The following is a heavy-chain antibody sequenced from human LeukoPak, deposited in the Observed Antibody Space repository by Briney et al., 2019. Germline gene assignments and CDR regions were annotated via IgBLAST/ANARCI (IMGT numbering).Heavy chain of an antibody. CDR2: MDKSGST. CDR1: GGSISGFY. J-gene: IGHJ4*02. V-gene: IGHV4-59*08. CDR3: ARQRRDFGDTDY. D-gene: IGHD4-17*01. Sequence: SETLSLTCTVSGGSISGFYWSWIRQPPGKGLEWIGYMDKSGSTTYNPSLKSRVTISVDTSKNQFSLKVSSVTAADTAVYFCARQRRDFGDTDYWGQGTLVTVSS.